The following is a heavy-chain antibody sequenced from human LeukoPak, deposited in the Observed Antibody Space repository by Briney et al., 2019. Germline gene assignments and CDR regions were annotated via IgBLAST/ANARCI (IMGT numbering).Heavy chain of an antibody. CDR1: GFTFSSYW. Sequence: GGSLRLSCAASGFTFSSYWMHWARQAPGKGLVWVSRINSDGSSTSYADSLKGRFTISRDNAKNTLYLQMNSLRVEDTAVYYCAKPRVTDFWSGSTSGGDYWGQGTLVTVSS. CDR3: AKPRVTDFWSGSTSGGDY. J-gene: IGHJ4*02. V-gene: IGHV3-74*01. D-gene: IGHD3-3*01. CDR2: INSDGSST.